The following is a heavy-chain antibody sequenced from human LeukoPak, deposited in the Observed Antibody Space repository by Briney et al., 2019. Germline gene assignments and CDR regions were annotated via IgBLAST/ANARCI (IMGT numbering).Heavy chain of an antibody. D-gene: IGHD5-12*01. J-gene: IGHJ4*02. CDR1: GFTFTNYA. Sequence: GGSLRLSCAASGFTFTNYAMHWVRQTPGKGLEWVAFVSYDGGWDSYSDSVKGRFTISRDASKSTLYLQMNSLRAEDTALYYCAKLRGTVATMGYAADYWGQGTLVTVSS. CDR2: VSYDGGWD. CDR3: AKLRGTVATMGYAADY. V-gene: IGHV3-30*07.